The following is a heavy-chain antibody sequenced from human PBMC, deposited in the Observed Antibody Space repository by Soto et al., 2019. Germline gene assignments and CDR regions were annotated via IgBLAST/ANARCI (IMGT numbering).Heavy chain of an antibody. CDR2: IYYSGST. J-gene: IGHJ4*02. Sequence: QVQLQESGPGLVKPSETLSLTCTVSGGSISSYYWSWIRQPPGKGLEWIGYIYYSGSTNYNPSLKSRVTISVDTSKNQFSLKLSSVTAADTAVYYCARVGDSIGYYLGYFDYWGQGTLVTVSS. V-gene: IGHV4-59*01. CDR3: ARVGDSIGYYLGYFDY. CDR1: GGSISSYY. D-gene: IGHD3-22*01.